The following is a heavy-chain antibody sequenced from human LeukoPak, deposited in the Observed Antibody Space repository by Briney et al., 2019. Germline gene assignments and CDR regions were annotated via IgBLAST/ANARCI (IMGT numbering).Heavy chain of an antibody. CDR1: GYTFTSYG. CDR3: ARGLTPWTPSDY. V-gene: IGHV1-18*01. J-gene: IGHJ4*02. D-gene: IGHD4-23*01. CDR2: ISGYNGKT. Sequence: ASVKVSCKAYGYTFTSYGISWVRQAPGQGLEWMGWISGYNGKTNYAQNLQGRVTITTDTSTTTDYMEMRSLRSYDTAVYFCARGLTPWTPSDYWGQGTLVTVYS.